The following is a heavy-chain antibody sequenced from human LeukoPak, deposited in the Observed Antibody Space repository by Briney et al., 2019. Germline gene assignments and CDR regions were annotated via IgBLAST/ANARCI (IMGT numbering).Heavy chain of an antibody. CDR1: GGSISSYY. CDR3: ARVGSSSWYYYYYYGMDV. CDR2: IYYSGST. Sequence: SSETLSLTCTVSGGSISSYYWSWIRQPPGKGLEWIGYIYYSGSTNYNPSLKSRVIISVDTSKNQFSLKLSSVTAADTAVYYCARVGSSSWYYYYYYGMDVWGQGTTVTVSS. D-gene: IGHD6-13*01. V-gene: IGHV4-59*01. J-gene: IGHJ6*02.